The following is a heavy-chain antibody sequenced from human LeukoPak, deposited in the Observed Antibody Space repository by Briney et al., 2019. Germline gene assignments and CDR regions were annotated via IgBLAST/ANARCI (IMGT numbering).Heavy chain of an antibody. J-gene: IGHJ4*02. CDR2: IYHSGST. CDR1: GYSISSGYH. Sequence: SETLSLTCTVSGYSISSGYHWGWIRQPPGKGLEWIGTIYHSGSTYYNPSLKSRVTISVDTSKNQFSLKLSSVTAADTAVYYCARDLGDDSSEKYFDYWGQGTLVTVSS. CDR3: ARDLGDDSSEKYFDY. D-gene: IGHD3-22*01. V-gene: IGHV4-38-2*02.